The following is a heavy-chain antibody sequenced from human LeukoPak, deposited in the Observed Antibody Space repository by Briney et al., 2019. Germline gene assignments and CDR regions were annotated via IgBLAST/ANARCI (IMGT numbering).Heavy chain of an antibody. Sequence: GESLKISCKGSGYSFTSYWIGWVRQMPGKGLEWMGIIYPGDSDTRYSPSFQGQVTISADKSISTAYLQWSSLKASDTAMYYCARHRRKTGYPYYYYMDVWGKGTTVTISS. CDR1: GYSFTSYW. CDR2: IYPGDSDT. V-gene: IGHV5-51*01. D-gene: IGHD3-9*01. J-gene: IGHJ6*03. CDR3: ARHRRKTGYPYYYYMDV.